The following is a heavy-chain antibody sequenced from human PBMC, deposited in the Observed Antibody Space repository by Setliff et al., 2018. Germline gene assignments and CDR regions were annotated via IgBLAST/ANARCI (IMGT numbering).Heavy chain of an antibody. J-gene: IGHJ3*01. Sequence: GESLKISCKGSGYSFTNYWIGWVRQMPGRGLEWLGIVYPGDSDTRYNPSFQGQVTISVDKSIDTAYLQSSSLKASDSAIYYCARLIGSCSSSSCSGALDLWGQGTMVTVSS. CDR2: VYPGDSDT. D-gene: IGHD2-2*03. CDR1: GYSFTNYW. CDR3: ARLIGSCSSSSCSGALDL. V-gene: IGHV5-51*01.